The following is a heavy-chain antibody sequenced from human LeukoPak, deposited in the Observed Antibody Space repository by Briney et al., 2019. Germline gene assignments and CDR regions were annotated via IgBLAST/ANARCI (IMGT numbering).Heavy chain of an antibody. V-gene: IGHV4-39*01. CDR3: ARHKVGSATVPAASFDY. CDR1: GGSISSSVYF. D-gene: IGHD2-2*01. J-gene: IGHJ4*02. Sequence: SETLSLTCTVSGGSISSSVYFWGWIRQPPGNGLEWIGSIYYSGSTYQNPSLMSRLTASVDTSRNQFSLRLRSVTAADTAMYYCARHKVGSATVPAASFDYWGQGILVTVSS. CDR2: IYYSGST.